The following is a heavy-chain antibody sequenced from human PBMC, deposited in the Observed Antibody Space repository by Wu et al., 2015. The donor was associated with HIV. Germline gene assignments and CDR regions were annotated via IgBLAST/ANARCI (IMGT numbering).Heavy chain of an antibody. CDR1: GYTLTELS. D-gene: IGHD5-12*01. CDR3: ARNTDSVATSLYSLGV. V-gene: IGHV1-24*01. CDR2: FDPEDGET. J-gene: IGHJ6*02. Sequence: QVQLVQSGAEVKKPGASVKVSCKVSGYTLTELSMHWVRQAPGKGLEWMGGFDPEDGETIYAQKFQGRVTMTEDTSTDTAYMELSSLRSEDTAVYYCARNTDSVATSLYSLGVWGQGTVVTVSS.